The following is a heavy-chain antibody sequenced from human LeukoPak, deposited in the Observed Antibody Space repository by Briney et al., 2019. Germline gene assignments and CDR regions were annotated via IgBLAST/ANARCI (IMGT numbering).Heavy chain of an antibody. J-gene: IGHJ3*02. D-gene: IGHD1-26*01. CDR3: AKCDSGSYYGTAFDI. V-gene: IGHV3-23*01. CDR1: GFTFSSYA. Sequence: GGSLRLSCAASGFTFSSYAMSWVRQAPGKGLEWVSAISGSGGSTYYADSVKGRFTISRDNYKNTLYLQMNSLRAEDTAVYYCAKCDSGSYYGTAFDIWGQGTMVTVSS. CDR2: ISGSGGST.